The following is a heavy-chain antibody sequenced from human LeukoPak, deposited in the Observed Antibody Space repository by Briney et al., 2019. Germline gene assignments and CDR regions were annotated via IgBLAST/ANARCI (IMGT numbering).Heavy chain of an antibody. J-gene: IGHJ4*02. CDR3: ARVDRIVVVVAATTENYFDY. V-gene: IGHV4-39*07. Sequence: SETLSLTCSVSGESVSSRNYYWAWIRQPPGRGLEWIANIFYTGSTYYNPSLKSRVTISVDTSKNQFSLKLSSVTAADTAVYYCARVDRIVVVVAATTENYFDYWGQGTLVTVSS. CDR1: GESVSSRNYY. D-gene: IGHD2-15*01. CDR2: IFYTGST.